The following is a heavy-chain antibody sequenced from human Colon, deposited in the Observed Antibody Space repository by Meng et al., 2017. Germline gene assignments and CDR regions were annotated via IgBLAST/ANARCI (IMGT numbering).Heavy chain of an antibody. V-gene: IGHV4-39*07. CDR2: IDNSGRT. D-gene: IGHD3-3*02. CDR3: AGDGSSISWYYY. Sequence: SETLSLTCTVSSGSISSNDYYWGWVRQPPGKGLEWIGSIDNSGRTYYNPSLKSRVTISVDTSKNQFSLNLSSVTAADTAVYYCAGDGSSISWYYYWGQGTLVTVSS. J-gene: IGHJ4*02. CDR1: SGSISSNDYY.